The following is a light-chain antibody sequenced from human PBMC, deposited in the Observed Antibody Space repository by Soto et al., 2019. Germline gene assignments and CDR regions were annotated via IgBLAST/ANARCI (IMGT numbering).Light chain of an antibody. Sequence: SYELTQPPSVSVAPGQTARITCGGNKIGRKSVHWYQQKPGQAPVLVVFDDSDRPSGIPERFSGSNSGNTATLTISRVEAGDEADYYCQVWDSSSDHPAFGGGTKLTVL. CDR2: DDS. CDR1: KIGRKS. J-gene: IGLJ2*01. V-gene: IGLV3-21*02. CDR3: QVWDSSSDHPA.